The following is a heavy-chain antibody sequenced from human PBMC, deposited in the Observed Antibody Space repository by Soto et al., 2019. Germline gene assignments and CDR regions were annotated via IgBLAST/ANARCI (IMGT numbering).Heavy chain of an antibody. J-gene: IGHJ4*01. Sequence: EVQLVESGGGLVQPGGSLRLSCAASGFTVSSHYMAWVRLTPGMGLEWVSLIYPAGHTYYRDSVKGRFTISRDNSKNTLSLHIDSLRAEDAAVYFCARGAPDSNGSPFDHWGQGTRGTMSS. CDR1: GFTVSSHY. D-gene: IGHD3-22*01. CDR3: ARGAPDSNGSPFDH. V-gene: IGHV3-53*01. CDR2: IYPAGHT.